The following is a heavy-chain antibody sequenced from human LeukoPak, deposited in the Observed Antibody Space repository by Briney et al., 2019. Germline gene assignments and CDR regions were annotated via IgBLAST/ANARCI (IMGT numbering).Heavy chain of an antibody. CDR3: ARGAPGCSSTSCYGNDAFDI. Sequence: SETLSLTCTVSGGSISSYYWSWIRQPPGRGLEWIGYIYYSGSTNYNPSLKSRFTISVDTSKNQFSLQLSSVTAADTAVYYCARGAPGCSSTSCYGNDAFDIWGQGTMVTVSS. CDR1: GGSISSYY. J-gene: IGHJ3*02. D-gene: IGHD2-2*01. CDR2: IYYSGST. V-gene: IGHV4-59*01.